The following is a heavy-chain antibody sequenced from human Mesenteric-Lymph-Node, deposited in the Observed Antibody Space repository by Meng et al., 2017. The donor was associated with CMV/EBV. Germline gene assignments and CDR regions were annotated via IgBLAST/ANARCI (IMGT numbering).Heavy chain of an antibody. V-gene: IGHV4-34*01. CDR1: GGSFSGYY. CDR3: ARHQRWLKSEGGFNY. Sequence: QGQRPQWGAGLLTASETLALSCAVYGGSFSGYYWSWSRQPPGKGLEWIGEINHSGSTNYNPSLKSRVTISVDTSKNQFSLKLSSVTAADTAVYYCARHQRWLKSEGGFNYWGQGTLVTVSS. J-gene: IGHJ4*02. D-gene: IGHD4-23*01. CDR2: INHSGST.